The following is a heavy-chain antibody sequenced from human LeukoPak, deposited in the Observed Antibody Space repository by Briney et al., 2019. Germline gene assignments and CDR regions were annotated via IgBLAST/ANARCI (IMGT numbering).Heavy chain of an antibody. V-gene: IGHV4-61*02. Sequence: KPSQTLSLTCTVFGGSISSGSYYWSWIRQPAGKGLEWIGRIYTSGSTNYNPSLKSRVTISVDTSKNQFSLKLSSVTAADTAVYYCARAGSYYYYMDVWGKGTTVTVSS. CDR1: GGSISSGSYY. CDR2: IYTSGST. CDR3: ARAGSYYYYMDV. J-gene: IGHJ6*03.